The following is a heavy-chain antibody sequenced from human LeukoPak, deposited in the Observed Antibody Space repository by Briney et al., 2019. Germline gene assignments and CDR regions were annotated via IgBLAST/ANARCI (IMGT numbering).Heavy chain of an antibody. D-gene: IGHD3-22*01. J-gene: IGHJ4*02. CDR2: INPSGGST. Sequence: GASVKVSCKASGYTFTSYYMRWVRQAPGQGLEWMGIINPSGGSTSYAQKFQGRVTMTRDTSTSTVYMELSSLRSVDTAVYYCARSPDSSGYYSYSDYWGQGTLVTVSS. CDR3: ARSPDSSGYYSYSDY. V-gene: IGHV1-46*01. CDR1: GYTFTSYY.